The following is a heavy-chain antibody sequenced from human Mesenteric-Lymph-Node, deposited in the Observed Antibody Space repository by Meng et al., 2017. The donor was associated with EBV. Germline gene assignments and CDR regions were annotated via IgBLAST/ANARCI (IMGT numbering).Heavy chain of an antibody. Sequence: QITLKESGPTLVKRTQTLTLTCTFSGFSLNTYGVGVGWIRQPPGKALEWLALIYWDDDKRFRPSLRSRLTITKDTSKNQVVLAMTNMDPVDTATYYCAHRPPYNSGWAHFDFWGQGSLVTVAS. CDR1: GFSLNTYGVG. CDR2: IYWDDDK. CDR3: AHRPPYNSGWAHFDF. D-gene: IGHD6-19*01. J-gene: IGHJ4*02. V-gene: IGHV2-5*02.